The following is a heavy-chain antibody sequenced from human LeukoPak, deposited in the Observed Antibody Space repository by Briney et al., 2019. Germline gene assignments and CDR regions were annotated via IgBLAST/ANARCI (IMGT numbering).Heavy chain of an antibody. CDR3: ARGIAIGYCSGGSCYPFDY. CDR1: GGSFSDYY. J-gene: IGHJ4*02. D-gene: IGHD2-15*01. V-gene: IGHV4-34*01. Sequence: SETLSLTCTVNGGSFSDYYWTWIRQPPGKGLEWIGEINHGGSTNYNPSLKSRVTMSVDTSRNQFSLKLSFVTAADTAVYYCARGIAIGYCSGGSCYPFDYWGQGTLVTVSS. CDR2: INHGGST.